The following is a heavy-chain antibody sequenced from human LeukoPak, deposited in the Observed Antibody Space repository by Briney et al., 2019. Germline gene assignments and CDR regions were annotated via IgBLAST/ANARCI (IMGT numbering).Heavy chain of an antibody. J-gene: IGHJ4*02. V-gene: IGHV1-18*01. CDR3: ARASYCSDGSCYSDY. D-gene: IGHD2-15*01. CDR2: ISAYNGNT. Sequence: ASVKVYCKASGGTFSSYAISSVPQAPGPGLELMGWISAYNGNTIYAQKVKGRVTMTTDTSTSTAYMELRSLNSDDAAVYYCARASYCSDGSCYSDYWGQGTLVTVSS. CDR1: GGTFSSYA.